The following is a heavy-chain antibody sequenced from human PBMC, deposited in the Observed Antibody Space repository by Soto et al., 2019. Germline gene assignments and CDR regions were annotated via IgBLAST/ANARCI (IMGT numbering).Heavy chain of an antibody. J-gene: IGHJ5*02. CDR2: INHSGST. D-gene: IGHD2-15*01. Sequence: SETLSLTCAVYGGSFSGYYWSWIRQPPGKGLEWVGEINHSGSTNYNPSLKSRVTISVDTSKNQFSLKLSSVTAADTAVYYCARGAATNWFDPWGQGTLVTVSS. CDR1: GGSFSGYY. CDR3: ARGAATNWFDP. V-gene: IGHV4-34*01.